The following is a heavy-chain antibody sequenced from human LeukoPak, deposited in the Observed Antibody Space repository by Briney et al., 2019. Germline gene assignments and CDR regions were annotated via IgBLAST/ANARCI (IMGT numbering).Heavy chain of an antibody. CDR2: INPSGGST. CDR3: ASSVVVVAATPGKRRGTLDY. J-gene: IGHJ4*02. Sequence: ASVKVSCKASGYTFTSYYMHWVRQAPGQGLEWMGIINPSGGSTSYAQKFQGRVTMTRDMSTSTVYMELSSLRSEDTAVYYCASSVVVVAATPGKRRGTLDYWGQGTLVTVSS. V-gene: IGHV1-46*01. D-gene: IGHD2-15*01. CDR1: GYTFTSYY.